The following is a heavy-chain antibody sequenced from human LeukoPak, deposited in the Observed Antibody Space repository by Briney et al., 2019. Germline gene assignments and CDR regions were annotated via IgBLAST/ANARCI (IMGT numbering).Heavy chain of an antibody. V-gene: IGHV3-64D*06. CDR3: VRGTGY. CDR1: GFKFRDYG. J-gene: IGHJ4*02. CDR2: ISSNGDNT. Sequence: GGSLRLSCLVSGFKFRDYGMHWVRQAPGKGLEYVSAISSNGDNTYYADSVKGRFTISRDNSKNTLYLQMSSLRADDTAVYYCVRGTGYWGQGTLVTVSS.